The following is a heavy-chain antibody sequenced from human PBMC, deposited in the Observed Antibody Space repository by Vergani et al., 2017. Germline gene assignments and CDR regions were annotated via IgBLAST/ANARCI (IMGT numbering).Heavy chain of an antibody. V-gene: IGHV3-21*01. CDR2: ISSSSSYI. D-gene: IGHD3-10*01. CDR1: GFTFSSYS. CDR3: ARDRGVRGVIILDY. J-gene: IGHJ4*02. Sequence: EVQLVESGGGLVKPGGSLRLSCAASGFTFSSYSMNWVRQAPGKGLEWVSSISSSSSYIYHEDSVKGRFTLSRDNAKNSLYLQMNSLRAEDTAVYYCARDRGVRGVIILDYWGQGTLVTVSS.